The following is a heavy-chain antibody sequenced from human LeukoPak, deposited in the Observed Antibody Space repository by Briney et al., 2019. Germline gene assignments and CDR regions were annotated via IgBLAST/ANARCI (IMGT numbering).Heavy chain of an antibody. J-gene: IGHJ5*02. CDR2: ISESGAST. CDR3: ARDRSGDDDFWSGYYTNYFDP. CDR1: AFTFNTFDNFA. V-gene: IGHV3-23*01. Sequence: PGGSLRLSCSVSAFTFNTFDNFAMNWVRQAPGKGLEWVAAISESGASTYYAASVKGRFTISRDNSENTLYLQMHGLRAGDTAVYYCARDRSGDDDFWSGYYTNYFDPWGQGTLVTVSS. D-gene: IGHD3-3*01.